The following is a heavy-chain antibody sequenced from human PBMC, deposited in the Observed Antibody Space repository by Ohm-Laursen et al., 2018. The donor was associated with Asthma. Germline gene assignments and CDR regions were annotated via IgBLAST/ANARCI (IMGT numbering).Heavy chain of an antibody. CDR2: IYERGST. J-gene: IGHJ5*02. CDR3: ARGYYP. Sequence: SDTLSLTCSVSGASVGSGSSFWSWIRQPPGKGLEWIGYIYERGSTNYYPSLKGRVTISVDRSKNQFSLKLSSVTAADTAVYYCARGYYPWGQGTLVTVSS. V-gene: IGHV4-61*01. D-gene: IGHD3-10*01. CDR1: GASVGSGSSF.